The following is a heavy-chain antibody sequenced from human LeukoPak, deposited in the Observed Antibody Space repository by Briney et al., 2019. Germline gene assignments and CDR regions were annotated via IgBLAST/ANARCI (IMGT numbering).Heavy chain of an antibody. CDR2: ISGSGGST. V-gene: IGHV3-23*01. CDR3: AKGPPYSNYPPPYYFDY. J-gene: IGHJ4*02. CDR1: GFTFSSYA. Sequence: GGSLRLSCAASGFTFSSYAMSLVRQAPGKGLEWVSAISGSGGSTYYADSVKGRFTISRDNSKNTLYLQMNSLRAEDTAVYYCAKGPPYSNYPPPYYFDYWGQGTLVTVSS. D-gene: IGHD4-11*01.